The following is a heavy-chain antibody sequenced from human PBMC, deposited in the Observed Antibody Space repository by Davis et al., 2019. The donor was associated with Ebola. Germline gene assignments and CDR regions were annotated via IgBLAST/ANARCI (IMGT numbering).Heavy chain of an antibody. CDR3: ARDAAVAGPDY. CDR2: ISAYNGNT. D-gene: IGHD6-19*01. V-gene: IGHV1-18*01. Sequence: AASVKVSCKASGGTFSSYAISWVRQAPGQGLEWLGWISAYNGNTNYAQKLQGRVTMTTDTSTSTAYMELRSLRSDDTAVYYCARDAAVAGPDYWGQGTLVTVSS. J-gene: IGHJ4*02. CDR1: GGTFSSYA.